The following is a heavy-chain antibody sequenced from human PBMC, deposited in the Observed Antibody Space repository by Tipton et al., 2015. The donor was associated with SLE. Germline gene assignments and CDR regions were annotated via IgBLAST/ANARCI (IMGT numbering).Heavy chain of an antibody. CDR1: GGSISSGSYY. Sequence: TLSLTCTVSGGSISSGSYYWTWVRQPTGKGLEWIGFVFHTGTTNYNPSFRSRVILSVDMSKNQFSLKLTSVTAADTAIYYCAGVRDGARPFGSWGQGTLVTVSS. D-gene: IGHD5-24*01. CDR2: VFHTGTT. V-gene: IGHV4-61*01. CDR3: AGVRDGARPFGS. J-gene: IGHJ4*02.